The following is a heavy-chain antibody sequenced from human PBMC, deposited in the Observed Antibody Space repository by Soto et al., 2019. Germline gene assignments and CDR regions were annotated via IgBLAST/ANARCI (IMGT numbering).Heavy chain of an antibody. Sequence: QVQLQESGPGLVKPSQTLSLTCTVSGGSISSGGYYWSWIRQHPGKGLEWIGYIYYSGSTYYNPSLTRRVTISVETSKNQFSLKLSSVTAADTAVYYCARTSCSGGSCYKIDYWGQGTLVTVSS. V-gene: IGHV4-31*03. CDR3: ARTSCSGGSCYKIDY. D-gene: IGHD2-15*01. J-gene: IGHJ4*02. CDR2: IYYSGST. CDR1: GGSISSGGYY.